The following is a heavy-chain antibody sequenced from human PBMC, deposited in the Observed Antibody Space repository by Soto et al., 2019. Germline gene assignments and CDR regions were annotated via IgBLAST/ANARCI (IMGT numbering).Heavy chain of an antibody. CDR3: AREGDYDSSGSQFGP. V-gene: IGHV4-31*03. Sequence: TSETLSLTCTVSGGSISSGGYYWSWIRQHPGKGLEWIGYIYYSGSTYYNPSLKSRVTISVDASKNQFSLKLSSVTAADTAVYYCAREGDYDSSGSQFGPWGQGTLVTVSS. CDR2: IYYSGST. J-gene: IGHJ5*02. CDR1: GGSISSGGYY. D-gene: IGHD3-22*01.